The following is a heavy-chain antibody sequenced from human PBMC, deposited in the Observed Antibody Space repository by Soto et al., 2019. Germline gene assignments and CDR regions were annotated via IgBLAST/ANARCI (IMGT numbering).Heavy chain of an antibody. CDR2: IYHSGST. CDR3: ASALWYYGSGKGGWFDS. CDR1: GGSINSGCYS. J-gene: IGHJ5*01. Sequence: TLSLTCAVSGGSINSGCYSWSWIRQPPGKGLEWIGYIYHSGSTYYNPSLKSRVTISVDRSKNHFSLKLSSVTAADTVVYYCASALWYYGSGKGGWFDSWGQGTLVTVSS. V-gene: IGHV4-30-2*01. D-gene: IGHD3-10*01.